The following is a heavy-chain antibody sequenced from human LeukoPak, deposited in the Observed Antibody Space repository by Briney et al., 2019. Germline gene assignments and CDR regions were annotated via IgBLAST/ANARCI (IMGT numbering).Heavy chain of an antibody. V-gene: IGHV3-30*02. CDR2: IRYDGSNK. CDR3: GRDGGDCGGGSCYYFDY. Sequence: GGSLRLSCAASGFTFSSYGMHWVRQAPGKGLEWVAFIRYDGSNKYYADSVKGRFTISRDNSKNTLYLQMNSLTADDTAVYYCGRDGGDCGGGSCYYFDYWGQGTLVTVSS. CDR1: GFTFSSYG. D-gene: IGHD2-15*01. J-gene: IGHJ4*02.